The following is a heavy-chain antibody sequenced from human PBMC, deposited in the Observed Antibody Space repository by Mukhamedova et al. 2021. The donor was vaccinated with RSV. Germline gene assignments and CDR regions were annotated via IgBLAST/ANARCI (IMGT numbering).Heavy chain of an antibody. J-gene: IGHJ4*02. Sequence: NKYHADSVKGRFTISRDNSKNTLYLQMNSLRAEDTAVYYCTRDLFGGLDYWGQGTLVTVSS. CDR2: NK. V-gene: IGHV3-33*01. CDR3: TRDLFGGLDY. D-gene: IGHD2-21*01.